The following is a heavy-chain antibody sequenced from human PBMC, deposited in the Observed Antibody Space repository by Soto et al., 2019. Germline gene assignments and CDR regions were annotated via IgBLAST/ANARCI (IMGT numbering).Heavy chain of an antibody. CDR1: GYTFTAYY. Sequence: ASVKVSCKTSGYTFTAYYMHWLRQAPGHGLEWLGWTSPRTGGAKYSHKFQGRASMTRNTSITTAYMELTGLSTDDTAVYYCARSSGSYSKWFDSWGQGTLVTVYS. CDR3: ARSSGSYSKWFDS. D-gene: IGHD3-10*01. J-gene: IGHJ5*01. CDR2: TSPRTGGA. V-gene: IGHV1-2*02.